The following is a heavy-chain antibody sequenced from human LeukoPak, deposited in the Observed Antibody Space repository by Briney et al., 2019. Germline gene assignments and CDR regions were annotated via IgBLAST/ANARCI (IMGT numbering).Heavy chain of an antibody. V-gene: IGHV3-23*01. CDR3: AKGEYYFDY. Sequence: GGSLRLSCAASGFTFSSYVMSWVRQAPGKGLEWVSVTSGSGGRTYYADSVKGRFSISRDNSKNTLYLQMNSLRAEDTAVYYCAKGEYYFDYWGQGTLVTVSS. D-gene: IGHD1-26*01. CDR2: TSGSGGRT. CDR1: GFTFSSYV. J-gene: IGHJ4*02.